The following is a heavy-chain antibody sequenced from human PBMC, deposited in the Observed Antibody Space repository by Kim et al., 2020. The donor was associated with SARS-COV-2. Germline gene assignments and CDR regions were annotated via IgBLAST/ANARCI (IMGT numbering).Heavy chain of an antibody. D-gene: IGHD5-12*01. CDR2: INAGNGNT. J-gene: IGHJ6*02. CDR1: GYTFTSYA. Sequence: ASVKVSCKASGYTFTSYAMHWVRQAPGQRLEWMGWINAGNGNTKYSQKFQGRVTITRDTSASTAYMELSSLRSEDTAVYYCARATSGYDGIFYYYYYGMDVWGQGTTVTVS. V-gene: IGHV1-3*01. CDR3: ARATSGYDGIFYYYYYGMDV.